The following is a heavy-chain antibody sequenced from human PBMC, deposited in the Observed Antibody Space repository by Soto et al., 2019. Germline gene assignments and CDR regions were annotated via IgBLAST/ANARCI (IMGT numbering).Heavy chain of an antibody. CDR1: GFTFEDYG. CDR3: AKVVDTAMVLYYFDY. J-gene: IGHJ4*02. Sequence: GGSLRLSCVASGFTFEDYGMHWVRQAPGRGLEWVSGISGSGGSTYYADSVKGRFTISRDNSKNTLYLQMNSLRAEDTAVYYCAKVVDTAMVLYYFDYWGQGTLVTVSS. V-gene: IGHV3-23*01. CDR2: ISGSGGST. D-gene: IGHD5-18*01.